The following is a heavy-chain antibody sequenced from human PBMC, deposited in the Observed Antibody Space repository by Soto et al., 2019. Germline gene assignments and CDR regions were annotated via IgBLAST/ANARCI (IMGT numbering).Heavy chain of an antibody. Sequence: SETLSLTCTVSGGSISSGGYYWSWIRQHPGKDLEWIGYIYYSGSTYYNPSLKSRVTISVDTSKNQLSLKLSSVTAADTAVYYCARAAGVVVAASLDYWGQGTLVTVSS. CDR2: IYYSGST. CDR1: GGSISSGGYY. V-gene: IGHV4-31*03. D-gene: IGHD2-15*01. CDR3: ARAAGVVVAASLDY. J-gene: IGHJ4*02.